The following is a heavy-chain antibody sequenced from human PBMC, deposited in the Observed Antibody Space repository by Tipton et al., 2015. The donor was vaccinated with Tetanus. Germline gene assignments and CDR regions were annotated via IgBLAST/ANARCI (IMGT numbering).Heavy chain of an antibody. D-gene: IGHD4-17*01. CDR3: ARVLPVNRAG. V-gene: IGHV4-30-2*01. Sequence: TLSLTCNVTGALLTTGGYSWGWIRQPPGQGLEWIGYIYQTGSTYFNPSLTSRLTMAFKMAKNQFSLKLTSVTAADTAVYYCARVLPVNRAGWGPGTLVTVSS. CDR1: GALLTTGGYS. J-gene: IGHJ4*02. CDR2: IYQTGST.